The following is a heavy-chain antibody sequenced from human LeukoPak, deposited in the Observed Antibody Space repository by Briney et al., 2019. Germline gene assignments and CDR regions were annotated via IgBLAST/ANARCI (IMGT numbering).Heavy chain of an antibody. CDR3: VREGSGSTHYMDV. Sequence: GGSLRLSCAASGFIFSSYAMHWVRQAPGKGLEWVAVISYDGSNEYYADSVKGRFTVSRDNSKNTLYLQMNSLRAEDTAVYYCVREGSGSTHYMDVWGKGTTVTVSS. D-gene: IGHD3-10*01. CDR2: ISYDGSNE. J-gene: IGHJ6*03. CDR1: GFIFSSYA. V-gene: IGHV3-30*04.